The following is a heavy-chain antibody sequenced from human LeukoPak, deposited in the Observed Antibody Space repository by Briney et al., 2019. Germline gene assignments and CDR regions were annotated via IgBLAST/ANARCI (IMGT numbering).Heavy chain of an antibody. CDR1: GFTFSTYG. J-gene: IGHJ4*02. CDR2: ISRSGYIT. CDR3: ATGSTAVAGTKY. D-gene: IGHD6-19*01. V-gene: IGHV3-23*01. Sequence: GGSLRLSCAASGFTFSTYGMNWVRQAPGKGLEWVSTISRSGYITYYADSVKGRFTISRDNSKNTLYLQMNSLRAEDTAIYYCATGSTAVAGTKYWGQGILVTVSS.